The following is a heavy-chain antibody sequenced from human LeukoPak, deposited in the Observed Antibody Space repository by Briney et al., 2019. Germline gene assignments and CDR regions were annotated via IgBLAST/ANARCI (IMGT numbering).Heavy chain of an antibody. V-gene: IGHV4-38-2*02. J-gene: IGHJ5*02. Sequence: SETLSLTCTVSGYSISSGYYWGWIRQPPGKGLEWIGSIYHSGSTYYNLSLKSRVTISVDTSKNQFSLKLSSVTAADTAVYYCARDHPPNWGSHWFDPWGQGTLVTVSS. CDR2: IYHSGST. D-gene: IGHD7-27*01. CDR1: GYSISSGYY. CDR3: ARDHPPNWGSHWFDP.